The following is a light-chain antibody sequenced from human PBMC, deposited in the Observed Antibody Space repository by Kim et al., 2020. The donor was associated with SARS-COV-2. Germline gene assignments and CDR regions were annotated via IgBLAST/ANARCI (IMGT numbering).Light chain of an antibody. J-gene: IGKJ5*01. CDR1: HDISSW. CDR3: QQADSFPPT. CDR2: DAS. V-gene: IGKV1-12*01. Sequence: ASVGDRVTISCRASHDISSWLAWYQQTPGKAPKLLIYDASSLESGVPSRFSGSGSGTDFTLTISGLQPADFATYYCQQADSFPPTFGQGTRLEIK.